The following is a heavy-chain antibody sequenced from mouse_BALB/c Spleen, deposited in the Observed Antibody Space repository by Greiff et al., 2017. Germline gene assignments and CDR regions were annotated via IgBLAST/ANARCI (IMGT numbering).Heavy chain of an antibody. J-gene: IGHJ1*01. CDR1: GDSITSGY. Sequence: EVQLQQSGPSLVKPSQTLSLTCSVTGDSITSGYWNWIRKFPGNKLEYMGYISYSGSTYYNPSLKSRISITRDTSKNQYYLQLNSVTTEDTATYYCARWRGNFWYFDVWGAGTTVTVSS. CDR3: ARWRGNFWYFDV. V-gene: IGHV3-8*02. D-gene: IGHD2-1*01. CDR2: ISYSGST.